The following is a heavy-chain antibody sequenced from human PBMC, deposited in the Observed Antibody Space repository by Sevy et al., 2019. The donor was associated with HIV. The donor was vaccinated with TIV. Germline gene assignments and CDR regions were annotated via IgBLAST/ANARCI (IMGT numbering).Heavy chain of an antibody. CDR3: ARAQGYSSSWYGFPLFDY. D-gene: IGHD6-13*01. J-gene: IGHJ4*02. CDR2: IIPIFGTA. Sequence: ASVKVSCKASGGTFSSYAISWVRQAPGQGLEWMGGIIPIFGTANYAQKFQGRVTITADESTSTAYMELSSLRSEDTAVYYCARAQGYSSSWYGFPLFDYWGQGTLVTVSS. V-gene: IGHV1-69*13. CDR1: GGTFSSYA.